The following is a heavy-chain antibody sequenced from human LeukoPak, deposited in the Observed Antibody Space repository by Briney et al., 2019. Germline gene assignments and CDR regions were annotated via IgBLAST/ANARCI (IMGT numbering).Heavy chain of an antibody. V-gene: IGHV1-69*13. CDR3: ARAQDRSNRYYYYYGIDV. CDR1: GGTCSSHA. J-gene: IGHJ6*02. Sequence: SVKVSCKASGGTCSSHAISCQGQAPGQGLEWMGGIIPIFGTANYAQKFQGRVTITADESTSTAYMELSSLRSEATDVYYCARAQDRSNRYYYYYGIDVWGQGTTVTVSS. CDR2: IIPIFGTA. D-gene: IGHD1-14*01.